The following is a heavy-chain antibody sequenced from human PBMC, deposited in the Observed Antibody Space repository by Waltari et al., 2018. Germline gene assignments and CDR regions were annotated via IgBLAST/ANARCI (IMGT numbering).Heavy chain of an antibody. Sequence: QVQLVQSGAEVKKPGASVKVSCKASGYTFTSYGISWVRQAPGQGLEWMGWISAYNGNTNYAQKLKGRGTMAKEKSKRKADMERRSRRSEGTDGYYWARGGGEGGLYYDFWSGYLSSMGYYGMDVWGQGTTVTVSS. J-gene: IGHJ6*02. CDR1: GYTFTSYG. CDR2: ISAYNGNT. CDR3: ARGGGEGGLYYDFWSGYLSSMGYYGMDV. D-gene: IGHD3-3*01. V-gene: IGHV1-18*01.